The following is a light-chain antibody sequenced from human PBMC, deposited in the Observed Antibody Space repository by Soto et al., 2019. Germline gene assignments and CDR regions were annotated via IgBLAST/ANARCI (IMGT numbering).Light chain of an antibody. V-gene: IGLV3-21*04. CDR3: QVWDSSPDPNCL. J-gene: IGLJ1*01. Sequence: SYELTQPPSVSVAPGQTARITCGGNNIGNTPVHWYQQKPGQAPVLVIYYDNDRPSGIPERFSGSNAGNTATLTISGVEAADEADSYCQVWDSSPDPNCLFGPGTKVTVL. CDR2: YDN. CDR1: NIGNTP.